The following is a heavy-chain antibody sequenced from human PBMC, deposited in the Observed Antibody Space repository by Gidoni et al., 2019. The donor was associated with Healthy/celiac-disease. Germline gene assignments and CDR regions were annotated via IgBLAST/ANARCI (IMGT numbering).Heavy chain of an antibody. D-gene: IGHD1-26*01. CDR1: GFTFSSYA. CDR3: ARDSGAIHSHAFDI. Sequence: EVQLLESGGGLVQPGGSLRLSCAASGFTFSSYAMSWVRQAPGKGLVCVSAMSGSGGSTYYADSVKGRFTISRDNSKNTLYLQMNSLRAEDTAVYYCARDSGAIHSHAFDIWGQGTMVTVSS. CDR2: MSGSGGST. J-gene: IGHJ3*02. V-gene: IGHV3-23*01.